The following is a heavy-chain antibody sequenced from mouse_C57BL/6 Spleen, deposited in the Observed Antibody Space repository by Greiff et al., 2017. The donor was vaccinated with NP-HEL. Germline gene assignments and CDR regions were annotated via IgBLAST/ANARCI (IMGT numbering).Heavy chain of an antibody. CDR1: GFNIKNTY. J-gene: IGHJ4*01. D-gene: IGHD2-3*01. CDR2: IDPANGNT. CDR3: ANGYYREAMDY. V-gene: IGHV14-3*01. Sequence: VHVKQSVAELVRPGASVKLSCTASGFNIKNTYMHWVKQRPEQGLEWIGRIDPANGNTKYAPKFQGKATITADTSSNTAYLQLSSLTSEDTAIYYCANGYYREAMDYWGQGTSVTVSS.